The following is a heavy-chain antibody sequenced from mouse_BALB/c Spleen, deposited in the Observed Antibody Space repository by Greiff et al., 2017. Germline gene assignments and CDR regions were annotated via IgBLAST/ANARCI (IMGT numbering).Heavy chain of an antibody. CDR1: GYAFTNYL. CDR2: INPGSGGT. D-gene: IGHD2-4*01. CDR3: ARRPYDYDGYAMDY. V-gene: IGHV1-54*03. J-gene: IGHJ4*01. Sequence: LVESGAELVRPGTSVKVSCKASGYAFTNYLIEWVKQRPGQGLEWIGVINPGSGGTNYNEKFKGKATLTADKSSSTAYMQLSSLTSDDSAVYFCARRPYDYDGYAMDYWGQGTSVTVSS.